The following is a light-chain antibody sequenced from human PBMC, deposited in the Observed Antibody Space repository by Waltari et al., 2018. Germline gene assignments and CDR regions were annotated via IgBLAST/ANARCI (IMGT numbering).Light chain of an antibody. CDR3: QPNYDTPRT. Sequence: QMTQSPSSLSASVGDRVTITCRASQTIDYLSWHQHKPGEAPKLLIYETSNLQSGVPTRFSGSKSGTTFILTISSLQPEDFATYFCQPNYDTPRTFGQGTKVDIK. CDR1: QTIDY. V-gene: IGKV1-39*01. J-gene: IGKJ2*02. CDR2: ETS.